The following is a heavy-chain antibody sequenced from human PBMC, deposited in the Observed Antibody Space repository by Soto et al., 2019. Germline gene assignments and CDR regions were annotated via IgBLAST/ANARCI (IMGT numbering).Heavy chain of an antibody. J-gene: IGHJ4*02. CDR1: GDCISSFY. V-gene: IGHV4-59*01. CDR3: VSGWFREY. D-gene: IGHD3-10*01. CDR2: MFYSGST. Sequence: KTSETLSLTCTVSGDCISSFYWYWIRQPPGKGLEWVGYMFYSGSTNYNPSLKSRVTMSVDTSKNQFSLRLKSVTAADTAVYYCVSGWFREYWVQGILVTVS.